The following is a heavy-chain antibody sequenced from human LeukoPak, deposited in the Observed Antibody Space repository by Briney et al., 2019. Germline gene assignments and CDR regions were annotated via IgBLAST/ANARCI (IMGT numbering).Heavy chain of an antibody. Sequence: GGSLRLSCALSGITLSNYGMSWVRQAPGKGLNWVAGLSGSGGGTNYADSVQGRFPISRDNPKNPPYLQMNGLRAEDTAVYFCAKRGVVIRVFLVGFHKEAYFFDSWGEGAGVTVSS. CDR3: AKRGVVIRVFLVGFHKEAYFFDS. CDR1: GITLSNYG. CDR2: LSGSGGGT. V-gene: IGHV3-23*01. D-gene: IGHD3-10*01. J-gene: IGHJ4*02.